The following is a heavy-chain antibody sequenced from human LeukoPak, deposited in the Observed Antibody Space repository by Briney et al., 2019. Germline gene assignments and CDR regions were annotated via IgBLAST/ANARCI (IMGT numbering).Heavy chain of an antibody. V-gene: IGHV1-2*02. CDR2: INPDSGAT. CDR3: ARINSSRWYDF. J-gene: IGHJ4*02. D-gene: IGHD6-13*01. CDR1: GYPFTGYY. Sequence: ASVKVSCKAYGYPFTGYYIHWVRQAPGQGLEWMGWINPDSGATNYAQKFQGRVTMTRDTSISTAYMELSRLRFDDTAVYYCARINSSRWYDFWGQGTLVTVSS.